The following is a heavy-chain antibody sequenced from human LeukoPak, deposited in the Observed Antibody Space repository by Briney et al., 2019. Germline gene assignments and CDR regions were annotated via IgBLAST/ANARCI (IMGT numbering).Heavy chain of an antibody. CDR1: GGTFSSYA. J-gene: IGHJ4*02. CDR3: ARASVGYGDYVPDY. D-gene: IGHD4-17*01. Sequence: ASVKVSCKASGGTFSSYAISGVRQAPGQGLEWMGGIIPIFGTANYAQKFQGRVTITADESTSTAYMELSSLRSDDTAVYYCARASVGYGDYVPDYWGQGTLVTVSS. CDR2: IIPIFGTA. V-gene: IGHV1-69*13.